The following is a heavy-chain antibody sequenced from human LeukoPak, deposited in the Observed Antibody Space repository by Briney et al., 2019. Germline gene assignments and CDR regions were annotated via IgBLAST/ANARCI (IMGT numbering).Heavy chain of an antibody. V-gene: IGHV1-2*02. D-gene: IGHD3-3*01. J-gene: IGHJ4*02. Sequence: ASVKVSCKASGYIFTGYYMHWVRQAPGQGLEWMGWINPNSGGTNYAQKFQGRVTMTRDTSISTAYMELSRLRSDDTAVYYCARDRQAITIFGVVKYYFDYWGQGTLVTVSS. CDR1: GYIFTGYY. CDR3: ARDRQAITIFGVVKYYFDY. CDR2: INPNSGGT.